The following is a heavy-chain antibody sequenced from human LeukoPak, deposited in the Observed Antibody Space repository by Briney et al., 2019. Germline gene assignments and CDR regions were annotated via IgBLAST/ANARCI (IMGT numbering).Heavy chain of an antibody. J-gene: IGHJ4*02. CDR1: GYTFTCYY. V-gene: IGHV1-2*02. CDR3: ARGLAWLRWDGSGYFDY. CDR2: INPNSGGT. Sequence: ASVTVSCKASGYTFTCYYMHWVRQAPGQGLEWMGWINPNSGGTNYAQKFQGRVTMTRDTSISTAYMELSRLRSDDTAVYYCARGLAWLRWDGSGYFDYWGQGTLVTVSS. D-gene: IGHD5-12*01.